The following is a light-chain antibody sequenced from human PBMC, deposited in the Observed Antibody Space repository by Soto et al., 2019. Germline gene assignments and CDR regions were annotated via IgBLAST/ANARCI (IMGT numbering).Light chain of an antibody. Sequence: DIQMTQSPSSLSPSVRDGVTITCRASQSVGTYVSWYQQKEGKAPKLLINVASTLQSSVASTFSGSGSGTDFTLAISCLQPEDFVTYYCQQSASTPQTFGGGTNVDIK. CDR2: VAS. V-gene: IGKV1-39*01. CDR3: QQSASTPQT. CDR1: QSVGTY. J-gene: IGKJ4*01.